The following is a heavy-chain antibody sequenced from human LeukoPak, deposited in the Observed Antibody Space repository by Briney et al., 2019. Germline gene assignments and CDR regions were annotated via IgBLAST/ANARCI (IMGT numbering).Heavy chain of an antibody. CDR1: GYIFTGYY. V-gene: IGHV1-2*02. CDR2: INPNSGGT. J-gene: IGHJ6*02. Sequence: ASVKVSCKASGYIFTGYYIHWVRQAPGQGLEWMGWINPNSGGTKYAQNFQGRVTMTRDTSISTAYMELRRLRFDDTAVYYCARDHCTTTGCYEDYYYGLDVWGQGTTVTVSS. D-gene: IGHD2-2*01. CDR3: ARDHCTTTGCYEDYYYGLDV.